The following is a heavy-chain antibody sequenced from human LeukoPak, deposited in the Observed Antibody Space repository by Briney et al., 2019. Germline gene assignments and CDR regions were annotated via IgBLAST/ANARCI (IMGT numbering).Heavy chain of an antibody. J-gene: IGHJ3*02. V-gene: IGHV4-59*08. CDR3: ARWTRGGNAFDI. Sequence: SETLSLTCTVSGGSISSYYWSWIRQPPGKGLEWIGYIYYSGSTNYNPSLKSRVTISVDTSKNQFSLKLSSVTAADTAVYYCARWTRGGNAFDIWGQGTMVTVSS. CDR1: GGSISSYY. D-gene: IGHD3-10*01. CDR2: IYYSGST.